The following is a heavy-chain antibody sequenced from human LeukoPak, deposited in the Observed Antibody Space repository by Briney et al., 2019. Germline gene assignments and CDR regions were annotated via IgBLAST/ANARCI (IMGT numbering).Heavy chain of an antibody. CDR1: GYTFTNYG. CDR3: AKEGRYYYYYMDV. CDR2: ISAYNGNT. V-gene: IGHV1-18*01. Sequence: ASVKVSCKASGYTFTNYGISWVRQAPGQGLEWMGWISAYNGNTNYAQKLQGRLTMTTDTSTSTAYMELRSLRSDDTAVYYCAKEGRYYYYYMDVWGKGTTVTVSS. J-gene: IGHJ6*03.